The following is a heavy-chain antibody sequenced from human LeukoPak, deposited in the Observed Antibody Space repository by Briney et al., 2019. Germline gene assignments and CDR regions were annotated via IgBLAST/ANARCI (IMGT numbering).Heavy chain of an antibody. CDR3: ARPELPGWSVLFDF. CDR2: INQDGSDK. V-gene: IGHV3-7*01. Sequence: PGGSLRLSCAASGFTFSTYWMSWVRQAPGKGMEWVANINQDGSDKYHVDSVKGRFTISRDNAKNSLYLQMNSLRAEDTAVYYCARPELPGWSVLFDFWGQGTLVTVSS. D-gene: IGHD2-15*01. J-gene: IGHJ4*02. CDR1: GFTFSTYW.